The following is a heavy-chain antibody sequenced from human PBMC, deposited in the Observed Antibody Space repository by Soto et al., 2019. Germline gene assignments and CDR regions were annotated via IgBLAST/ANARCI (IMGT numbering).Heavy chain of an antibody. Sequence: GESLKISCKGSGYSFTNYWTVWVRQMPGKGLEWMGIIYPDDSDTRYSPSFQGQVTISADKSISTAYLQWSSLKASDTAMYYCARIPRGRDGYNYVDSXGQGTMVTVS. CDR2: IYPDDSDT. V-gene: IGHV5-51*01. J-gene: IGHJ4*02. D-gene: IGHD5-12*01. CDR1: GYSFTNYW. CDR3: ARIPRGRDGYNYVDS.